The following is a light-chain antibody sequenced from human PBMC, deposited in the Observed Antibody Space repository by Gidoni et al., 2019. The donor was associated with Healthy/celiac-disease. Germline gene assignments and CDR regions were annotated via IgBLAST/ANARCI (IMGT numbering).Light chain of an antibody. CDR3: QHFGN. CDR2: GAS. Sequence: EIVLTQSPGTLSLSPGQSATLSCRASQSISSSQLAWYQQTPGQAPRPLIYGASSRATGIPDRFSGSGSGTDFTLTISRLEPEDFAVYYCQHFGNFGGGTKVE. V-gene: IGKV3-20*01. J-gene: IGKJ4*01. CDR1: QSISSSQ.